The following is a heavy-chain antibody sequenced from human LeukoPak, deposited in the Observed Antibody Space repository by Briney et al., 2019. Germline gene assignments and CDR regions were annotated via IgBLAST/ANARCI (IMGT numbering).Heavy chain of an antibody. CDR3: ARAYSSSWYDDY. CDR2: INPSGGST. D-gene: IGHD6-13*01. CDR1: GYTFTSYY. V-gene: IGHV1-46*01. Sequence: ASVKVSCKASGYTFTSYYMHWVRQAPGQGLEWMGIINPSGGSTTYAQKFQGRVTMTRDTSTSTVYMGLSSLRSEDTAVYYCARAYSSSWYDDYWGQGTLVTVSS. J-gene: IGHJ4*02.